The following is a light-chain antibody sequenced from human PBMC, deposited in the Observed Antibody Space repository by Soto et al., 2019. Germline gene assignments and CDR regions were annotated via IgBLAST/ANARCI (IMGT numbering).Light chain of an antibody. V-gene: IGKV3-20*01. Sequence: EIVLTQSPGTLSWSLGERATLSCRASQSVSQYLAWYQQKPGQAPRLLIYGASSRANGIPDRFSGRGSGTDFTLTINGLEPEDFAVYYCHQYATSARLTFGPGTNVDI. CDR2: GAS. CDR1: QSVSQY. CDR3: HQYATSARLT. J-gene: IGKJ3*01.